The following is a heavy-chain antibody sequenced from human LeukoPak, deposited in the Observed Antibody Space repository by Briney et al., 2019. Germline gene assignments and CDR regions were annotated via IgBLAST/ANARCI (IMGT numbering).Heavy chain of an antibody. J-gene: IGHJ4*02. Sequence: SQTLSLTCAISGDSVSSNTAAWNWIRQSPSRGLEWLGRTYYRSKWYNNYAVSVKSRISINPDTSKNQFSLQLKSVTPEDTAVYYCAREQTGDQNFDYWGQGTQVTVSS. CDR3: AREQTGDQNFDY. D-gene: IGHD7-27*01. CDR1: GDSVSSNTAA. CDR2: TYYRSKWYN. V-gene: IGHV6-1*01.